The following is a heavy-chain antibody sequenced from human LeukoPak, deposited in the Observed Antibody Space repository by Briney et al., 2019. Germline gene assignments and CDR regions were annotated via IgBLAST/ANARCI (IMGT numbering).Heavy chain of an antibody. V-gene: IGHV1-69*13. Sequence: SVKVSCKASGGTFSSYAISWVRQAPGQGLEWMGGIIPIFGTANYAQKFQGRVTITADESTSTAYMELSSLRSEDTAVYCCARDLARPHSGGDCRGSAPEYFQHWGQGTLVTVSS. CDR1: GGTFSSYA. J-gene: IGHJ1*01. D-gene: IGHD2-21*02. CDR2: IIPIFGTA. CDR3: ARDLARPHSGGDCRGSAPEYFQH.